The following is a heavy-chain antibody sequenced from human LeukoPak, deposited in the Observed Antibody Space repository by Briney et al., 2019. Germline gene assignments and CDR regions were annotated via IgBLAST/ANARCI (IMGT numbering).Heavy chain of an antibody. CDR1: GYSFSSHG. Sequence: GASVKVSCKASGYSFSSHGISWLRQAPGQGLEWMGWMNPNSGNTGYAQKFQGRVTMTRNTSISTAYMELSSLRSEDTAVYYCARANSGYFDYWGQGTLVTVSS. D-gene: IGHD1-26*01. V-gene: IGHV1-8*01. CDR2: MNPNSGNT. J-gene: IGHJ4*02. CDR3: ARANSGYFDY.